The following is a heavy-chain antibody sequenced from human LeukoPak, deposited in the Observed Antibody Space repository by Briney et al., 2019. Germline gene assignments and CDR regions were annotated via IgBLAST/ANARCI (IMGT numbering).Heavy chain of an antibody. CDR1: GFTFSSYA. CDR3: AKDWGTYYDILTGYYSPYYFDY. D-gene: IGHD3-9*01. J-gene: IGHJ4*02. Sequence: GGSLRLSCAASGFTFSSYAMSWVRQAPGKGLEWVSAISGSGGSTYYADSVKGRFTISRDNSKNTLYLQMYSLRAEDTAVYYCAKDWGTYYDILTGYYSPYYFDYWGQGTLVTVSS. V-gene: IGHV3-23*01. CDR2: ISGSGGST.